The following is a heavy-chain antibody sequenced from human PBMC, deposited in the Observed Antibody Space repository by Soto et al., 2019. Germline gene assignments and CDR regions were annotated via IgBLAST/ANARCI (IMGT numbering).Heavy chain of an antibody. CDR1: GYIFVNYG. D-gene: IGHD3-16*01. CDR3: VMVDNYVTPTPQDV. CDR2: ISPYTGNT. J-gene: IGHJ6*02. Sequence: QVQLVQSGDEVKKPGASVKVSCKASGYIFVNYGIAWLRQAPGQGLEWMGWISPYTGNTNSATKVQGRLTMTTDTSTSTAYMDLGSLTSDDTAVYYCVMVDNYVTPTPQDVWGQGTTVTVSS. V-gene: IGHV1-18*01.